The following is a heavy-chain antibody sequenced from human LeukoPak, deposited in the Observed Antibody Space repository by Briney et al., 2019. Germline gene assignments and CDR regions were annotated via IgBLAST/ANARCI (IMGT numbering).Heavy chain of an antibody. CDR1: GYSFTTYW. Sequence: GESLKISCKGSGYSFTTYWIGWVHQMPGKVEEWMGIIYPGDSDTRYSPSFQGQVTISVDKSISTAYLQWSSLKASDTAMYFCARARYCSSGSCYAEDWGQGTLVTVSS. J-gene: IGHJ4*02. CDR2: IYPGDSDT. V-gene: IGHV5-51*07. CDR3: ARARYCSSGSCYAED. D-gene: IGHD2-15*01.